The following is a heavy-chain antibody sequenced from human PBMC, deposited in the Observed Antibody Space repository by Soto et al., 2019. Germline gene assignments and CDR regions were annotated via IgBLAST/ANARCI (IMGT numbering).Heavy chain of an antibody. J-gene: IGHJ4*02. D-gene: IGHD5-18*01. CDR3: ARTLPGLGDGYSNEAIFDY. Sequence: QVTLKESGPVLVKPTETLTLTCTVSGFSLSNARMGVSWIRQPPGKALEWLAHIFSNDEKSYSTSLKSRLSISKDTSKSQVVLTMTNMDPVDTATYYCARTLPGLGDGYSNEAIFDYWGQGTLVTVSS. V-gene: IGHV2-26*01. CDR2: IFSNDEK. CDR1: GFSLSNARMG.